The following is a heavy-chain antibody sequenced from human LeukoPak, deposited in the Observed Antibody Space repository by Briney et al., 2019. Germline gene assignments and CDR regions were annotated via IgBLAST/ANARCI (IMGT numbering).Heavy chain of an antibody. CDR2: IRYDGSNK. CDR3: AKPTRSGSSWYYFDY. Sequence: PGGSLRLSRAASGFTFSSYGMHWVRQAPGKGLEWVAFIRYDGSNKYYADSVKGRFTISRDNSKNTLYLQMNSLRAEDTAVYYCAKPTRSGSSWYYFDYWGQGTLVTVSS. CDR1: GFTFSSYG. V-gene: IGHV3-30*02. D-gene: IGHD6-13*01. J-gene: IGHJ4*02.